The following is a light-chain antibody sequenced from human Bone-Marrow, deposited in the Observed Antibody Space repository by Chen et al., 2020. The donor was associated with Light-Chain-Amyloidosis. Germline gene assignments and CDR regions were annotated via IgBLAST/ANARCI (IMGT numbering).Light chain of an antibody. CDR1: QRISNY. V-gene: IGKV1-39*01. CDR2: AAS. CDR3: QQSYSMSSIT. J-gene: IGKJ5*01. Sequence: DIQMTQSPSSLSASVGDRVTITCRASQRISNYLNWYQQKPGKAPKLLIHAASTLQSGVPLRFSGIGSGTDFILTISSVQPEDFAIYYCQQSYSMSSITFGQGTRLEIK.